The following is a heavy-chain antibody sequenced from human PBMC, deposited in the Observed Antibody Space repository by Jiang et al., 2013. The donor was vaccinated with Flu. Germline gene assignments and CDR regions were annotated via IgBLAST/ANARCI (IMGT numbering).Heavy chain of an antibody. CDR3: ARHHRRYCSSTSCYGMDV. CDR1: GGSISSSSYY. V-gene: IGHV4-39*01. CDR2: IYYSGST. Sequence: PGLVKPSETLSLTCTVSGGSISSSSYYWGWIRQPPGKGLEWIGSIYYSGSTYYNPSLKSRVTISVDTSKNQFSLKLSSVTAADTAVYYCARHHRRYCSSTSCYGMDVWGQGTTVTVSS. D-gene: IGHD2-2*01. J-gene: IGHJ6*02.